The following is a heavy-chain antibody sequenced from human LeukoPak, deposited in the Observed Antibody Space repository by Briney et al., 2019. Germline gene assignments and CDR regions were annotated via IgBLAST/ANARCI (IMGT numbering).Heavy chain of an antibody. CDR1: GYTFTSYG. CDR2: ISAYNGNT. CDR3: ARNPVGSRPDYYGMDV. J-gene: IGHJ6*02. Sequence: ASVKVSCKASGYTFTSYGISWVRQAPGQGLEWMGWISAYNGNTNYAQKLQGRVTMTTDTSTSTAYMELRSLRSDDTAVYYCARNPVGSRPDYYGMDVWGQGTTVTVSS. V-gene: IGHV1-18*01. D-gene: IGHD3-10*01.